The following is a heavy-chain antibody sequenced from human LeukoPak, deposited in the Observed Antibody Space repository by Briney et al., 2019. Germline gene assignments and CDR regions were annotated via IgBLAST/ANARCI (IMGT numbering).Heavy chain of an antibody. D-gene: IGHD2-2*01. CDR2: IYHSGSI. CDR1: GGSISSGGYY. J-gene: IGHJ4*02. CDR3: ARASINYCSSTSCSTYYFDY. V-gene: IGHV4-30-2*01. Sequence: PSQTLSLTCTVSGGSISSGGYYWSWIRQPPGKGLEWIGYIYHSGSIYYNPSLKSRVTISVDRSKNQFSLKLSSVTAADTAVYYCARASINYCSSTSCSTYYFDYWGQGTLVTVSS.